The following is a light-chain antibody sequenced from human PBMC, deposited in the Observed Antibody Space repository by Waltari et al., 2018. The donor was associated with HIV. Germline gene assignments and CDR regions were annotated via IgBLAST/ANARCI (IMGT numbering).Light chain of an antibody. CDR2: DDD. J-gene: IGLJ2*01. CDR1: SSNIGNNY. Sequence: QSVLTQPPSVSAAPGETVIISCSGSSSNIGNNYVSWYQQLPGTAPKLFIYDDDRRHSGIPDRFSGARADTSATLGMTGLQTGDEADYYCGTWDTTLSAVVFGGGTKLTVL. V-gene: IGLV1-51*01. CDR3: GTWDTTLSAVV.